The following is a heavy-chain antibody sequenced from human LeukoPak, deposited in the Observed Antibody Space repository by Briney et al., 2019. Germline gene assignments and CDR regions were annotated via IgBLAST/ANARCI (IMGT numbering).Heavy chain of an antibody. CDR3: ARVLVVVAARSCWFDP. Sequence: KPSETLSLTCAVHGGSFSGSYWSWIRQPPGKGLEWIGEINHSGSTNYNPSLKSRVTISVDTSKNQFSLKLSSVTAAGTAVYYCARVLVVVAARSCWFDPWGQGTLVTVSS. V-gene: IGHV4-34*01. J-gene: IGHJ5*02. CDR2: INHSGST. D-gene: IGHD2-15*01. CDR1: GGSFSGSY.